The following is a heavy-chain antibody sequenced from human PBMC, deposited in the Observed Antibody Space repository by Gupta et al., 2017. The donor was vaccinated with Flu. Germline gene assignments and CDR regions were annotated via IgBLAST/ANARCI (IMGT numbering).Heavy chain of an antibody. D-gene: IGHD6-6*01. CDR1: GGTFSSYA. J-gene: IGHJ6*02. CDR3: GGFGTVGSSSLHQRGMDV. CDR2: IIPIFGTA. Sequence: QVQLVQSGAEVKKPGSSVKVSCKASGGTFSSYAISWVRQAHGQGLEWMGGIIPIFGTANYAQKFQGRVTITADKSTSTAYMELSSLRSEDTAVYYCGGFGTVGSSSLHQRGMDVWGQGTTVTVSS. V-gene: IGHV1-69*06.